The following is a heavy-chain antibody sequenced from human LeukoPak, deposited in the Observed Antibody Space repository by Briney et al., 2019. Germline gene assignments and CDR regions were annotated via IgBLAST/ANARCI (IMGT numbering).Heavy chain of an antibody. CDR1: GGSISSSSYY. J-gene: IGHJ4*02. CDR2: IYYSGST. D-gene: IGHD6-6*01. Sequence: TSETLSLTCTVSGGSISSSSYYWGCIRQPPGKGLECIGSIYYSGSTYYNPSLKSRVTITVDTSKNQFSLKLSSVTAADTAVYYCAREYSSSSFVRFLDYWGQGTLVTVSS. CDR3: AREYSSSSFVRFLDY. V-gene: IGHV4-39*01.